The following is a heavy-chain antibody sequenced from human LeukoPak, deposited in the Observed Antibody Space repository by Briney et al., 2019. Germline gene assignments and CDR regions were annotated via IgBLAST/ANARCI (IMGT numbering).Heavy chain of an antibody. CDR2: IYYSGST. CDR3: ARRTYYYGSGISSEAFDI. J-gene: IGHJ3*02. V-gene: IGHV4-39*01. Sequence: WETLSLTCTVSGGSISSSSYYWGWTRQPPGKGLEWIGSIYYSGSTYYNPSLKSRVTISVDTSKNQFSLKLRSVTAADTAVYYCARRTYYYGSGISSEAFDIWGQGTMVTVSS. D-gene: IGHD3-10*01. CDR1: GGSISSSSYY.